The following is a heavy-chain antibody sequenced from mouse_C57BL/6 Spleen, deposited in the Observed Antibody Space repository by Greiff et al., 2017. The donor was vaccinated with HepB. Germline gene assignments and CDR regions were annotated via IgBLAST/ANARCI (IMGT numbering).Heavy chain of an antibody. J-gene: IGHJ2*01. Sequence: VQLQQSGAELARPGASVKMSCKASGYTFTSYTMHWVKQRPGQGLEWIGYINPSSGYTKYNQKFKDKATLTADKSSSTAYMQLSSLTSEDSAVYYCARSGDYDVGFDYWGQGTTLTVSS. V-gene: IGHV1-4*01. CDR1: GYTFTSYT. CDR2: INPSSGYT. D-gene: IGHD2-4*01. CDR3: ARSGDYDVGFDY.